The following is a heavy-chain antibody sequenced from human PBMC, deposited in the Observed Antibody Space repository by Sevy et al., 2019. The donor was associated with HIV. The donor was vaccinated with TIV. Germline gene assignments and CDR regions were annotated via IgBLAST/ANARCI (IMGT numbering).Heavy chain of an antibody. Sequence: SQTLSLTCDISGDSVSGNTVAWDWIRQSPSRGLEWLGRTYYRSKWYNNCALSVKSRITINPDTSKNQFSLHLNSVTPEDTAVYYCAGATLRGENAFDIWGQGTVVTVSS. CDR2: TYYRSKWYN. V-gene: IGHV6-1*01. CDR1: GDSVSGNTVA. CDR3: AGATLRGENAFDI. J-gene: IGHJ3*02.